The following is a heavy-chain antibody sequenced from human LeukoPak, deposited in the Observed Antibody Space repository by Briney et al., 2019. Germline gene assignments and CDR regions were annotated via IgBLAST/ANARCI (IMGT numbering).Heavy chain of an antibody. V-gene: IGHV1-2*02. CDR3: ARAYYNWNDGCLDY. CDR2: INPNSGGT. CDR1: GYTFTGYY. D-gene: IGHD1-1*01. Sequence: ASVKVSCKASGYTFTGYYMHWVRQAPGQGLEWMGWINPNSGGTNYAQKFQGRVTMTRDTSISTAYMELSRLRSDDTAVYYRARAYYNWNDGCLDYWGQGTLVTVSS. J-gene: IGHJ4*02.